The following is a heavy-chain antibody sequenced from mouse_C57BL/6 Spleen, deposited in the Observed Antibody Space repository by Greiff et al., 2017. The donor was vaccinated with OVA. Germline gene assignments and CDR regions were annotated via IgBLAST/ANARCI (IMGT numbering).Heavy chain of an antibody. J-gene: IGHJ2*01. Sequence: EVKLQQSGPELVKPGASVKISCKASGYTFTDYYMNWVKQSHGKSLEWIGDINPNNGGTSYNQKFKGKATLTVDKSSSTAYMELRSLTSEDSAVYYCARRGLGRRYFDYWGQGTTLTVSS. CDR2: INPNNGGT. CDR3: ARRGLGRRYFDY. CDR1: GYTFTDYY. D-gene: IGHD4-1*01. V-gene: IGHV1-26*01.